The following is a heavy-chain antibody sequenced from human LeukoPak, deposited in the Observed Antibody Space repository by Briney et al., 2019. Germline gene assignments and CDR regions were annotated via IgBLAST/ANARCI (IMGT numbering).Heavy chain of an antibody. CDR1: GGSISSYY. CDR3: ARGLRLYGMDV. CDR2: IYYSGST. J-gene: IGHJ6*02. V-gene: IGHV4-59*08. Sequence: SETLSLTCTVSGGSISSYYWSWIRQPAGKGLEWIGYIYYSGSTNYNPSLKSRVTISVDTSKNQFSLKLSSVTAADTAVYYCARGLRLYGMDVWGQGTTVTVSS.